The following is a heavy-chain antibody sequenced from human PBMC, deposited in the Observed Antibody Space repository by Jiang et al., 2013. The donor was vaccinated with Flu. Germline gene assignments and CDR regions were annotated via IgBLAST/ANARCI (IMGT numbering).Heavy chain of an antibody. D-gene: IGHD2-21*02. J-gene: IGHJ1*01. V-gene: IGHV6-1*01. CDR1: GDSVSSDSAT. Sequence: GPGLVKPSQTLSLTCAVSGDSVSSDSATWNWIRQSPSRGLEWLGRTYYRSKWYNDFALSVNGRISISRDTSRNQFSLHLNSVTPEDTAVYYCSXDLSGDNGYFHHWGQGTLVTVSS. CDR2: TYYRSKWYN. CDR3: SXDLSGDNGYFHH.